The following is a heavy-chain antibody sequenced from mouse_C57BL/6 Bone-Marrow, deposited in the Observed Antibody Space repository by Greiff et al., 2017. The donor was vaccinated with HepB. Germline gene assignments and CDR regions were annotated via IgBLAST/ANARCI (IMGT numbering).Heavy chain of an antibody. V-gene: IGHV1-82*01. Sequence: VQLQQSGPELVKPGALVKISCKASGYAFSSSWMNWVKQRPGKGLEWIGRIYPGDGDTNYNGKFKGKATLTADKSSSTAYMQLSSLTSEDSAVYFCARHDGYLYAMDYWGQGTSVTVSS. CDR3: ARHDGYLYAMDY. CDR2: IYPGDGDT. CDR1: GYAFSSSW. J-gene: IGHJ4*01. D-gene: IGHD2-3*01.